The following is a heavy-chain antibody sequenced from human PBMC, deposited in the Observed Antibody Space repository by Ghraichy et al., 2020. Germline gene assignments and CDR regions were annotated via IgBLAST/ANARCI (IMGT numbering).Heavy chain of an antibody. Sequence: GGSLRLSCAASGFDFSSYAMHWVRQAPGKGLEWVSDICYYGRGEKYADSVKGRFTISRDNSRNTLCLQMNILRAEDTAVYYCARVGCRPYGDFSSNWYVVLWSRSTLVTVSA. CDR1: GFDFSSYA. V-gene: IGHV3-33*01. J-gene: IGHJ2*01. D-gene: IGHD4-17*01. CDR2: ICYYGRGE. CDR3: ARVGCRPYGDFSSNWYVVL.